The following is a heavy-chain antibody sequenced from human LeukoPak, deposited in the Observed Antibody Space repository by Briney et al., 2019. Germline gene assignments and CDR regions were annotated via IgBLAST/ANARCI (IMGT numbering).Heavy chain of an antibody. Sequence: PSATLSRPGTGWGGRRSSYQWSWIRQPPGKGLEWIGYIDYSGSANYNPSLKSRVAISVDTSKNQFSLKLSSVTAADTAIYYCARGISPYYYDSSGYPFQHWGQGTLLTVSS. D-gene: IGHD3-22*01. V-gene: IGHV4-59*01. CDR1: GGRRSSYQ. J-gene: IGHJ1*01. CDR3: ARGISPYYYDSSGYPFQH. CDR2: IDYSGSA.